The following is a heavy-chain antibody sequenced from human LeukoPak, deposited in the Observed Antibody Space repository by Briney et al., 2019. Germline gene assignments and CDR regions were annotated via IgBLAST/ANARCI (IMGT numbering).Heavy chain of an antibody. CDR2: INHNGNVN. CDR1: GFTFSSYW. J-gene: IGHJ6*02. CDR3: AGGGGLDV. D-gene: IGHD3-16*01. V-gene: IGHV3-7*03. Sequence: GGSLRLSCAASGFTFSSYWMNWARQAPGKGLEWVASINHNGNVNYYVDSVKGRFTISRDNAKHSLYLQMSNLRAEDTAVYFGAGGGGLDVWGQGATVTVSS.